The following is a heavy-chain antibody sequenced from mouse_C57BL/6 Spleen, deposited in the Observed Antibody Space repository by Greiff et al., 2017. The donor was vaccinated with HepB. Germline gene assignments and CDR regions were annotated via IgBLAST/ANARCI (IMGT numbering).Heavy chain of an antibody. J-gene: IGHJ2*01. CDR3: ARYPGTDLYYFDY. CDR2: INPNNGGT. CDR1: GYTFTDYY. Sequence: VQLQQSGPELVKPGASVKISCKASGYTFTDYYMNWVKQSHGKSLEWIGDINPNNGGTSYNQKFKGKATLTVDKSSSTAYMELRSLTSEDSAVYYCARYPGTDLYYFDYWGQGTTLTVSS. V-gene: IGHV1-26*01. D-gene: IGHD3-3*01.